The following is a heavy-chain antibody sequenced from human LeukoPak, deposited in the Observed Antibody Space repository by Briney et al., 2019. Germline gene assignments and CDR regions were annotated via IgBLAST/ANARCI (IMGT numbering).Heavy chain of an antibody. V-gene: IGHV3-23*01. CDR3: AKSPQLLYYFDY. D-gene: IGHD2-2*01. Sequence: PGGSLRLSCAASGFTFSSYAMSWVRQAPGKGLEWVSAISGSSGSTYYADSVKGRFTISRDNSKNTLYLQMNSLRAEDTAVYYCAKSPQLLYYFDYWGQGTLVTVSS. CDR2: ISGSSGST. J-gene: IGHJ4*02. CDR1: GFTFSSYA.